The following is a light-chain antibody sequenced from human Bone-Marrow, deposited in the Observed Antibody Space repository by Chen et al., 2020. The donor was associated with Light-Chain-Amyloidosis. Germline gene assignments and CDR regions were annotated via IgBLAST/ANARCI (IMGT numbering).Light chain of an antibody. CDR1: QDISND. J-gene: IGKJ2*01. CDR2: AAS. Sequence: DIQMTQSPSSLSASVGDRLTITCQASQDISNDLNWYQQKPGKAPKLLIYAASDLKTGVPSRFSGRGSGTGFTFTISSLQPEDIATYYCQQHDNLPYTFGQGTKLEIK. CDR3: QQHDNLPYT. V-gene: IGKV1-33*01.